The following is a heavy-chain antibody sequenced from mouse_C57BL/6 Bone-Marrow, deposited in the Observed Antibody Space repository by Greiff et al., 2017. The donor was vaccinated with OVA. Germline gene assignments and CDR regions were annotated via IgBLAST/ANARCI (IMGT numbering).Heavy chain of an antibody. J-gene: IGHJ1*03. CDR3: ATITTVVARYSDV. Sequence: VQLQQSGAELVKPGASVKLSCKASGYTFTSYWMHWVKQRPGQGLEWIGYINPSSGYTKYNQKFKDKATLTADKSSSTAYMQLSSLTYEDTAVYYCATITTVVARYSDVWGTGTAVTVSS. V-gene: IGHV1-7*01. CDR1: GYTFTSYW. CDR2: INPSSGYT. D-gene: IGHD1-1*01.